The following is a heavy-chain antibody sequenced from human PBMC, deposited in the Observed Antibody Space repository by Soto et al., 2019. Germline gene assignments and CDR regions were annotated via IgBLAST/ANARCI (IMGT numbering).Heavy chain of an antibody. CDR3: AKARRGLEWLLTAFDI. D-gene: IGHD3-3*01. Sequence: GGSLRLSCAASGFTFSSYGMHWVRQAPGKGLEWVAVISYDGSNKYYADSVKGRFTISRDNSKNTLYLQMNSLRAEDTAVYYCAKARRGLEWLLTAFDIWGQGTMVTVSS. V-gene: IGHV3-30*18. CDR2: ISYDGSNK. CDR1: GFTFSSYG. J-gene: IGHJ3*02.